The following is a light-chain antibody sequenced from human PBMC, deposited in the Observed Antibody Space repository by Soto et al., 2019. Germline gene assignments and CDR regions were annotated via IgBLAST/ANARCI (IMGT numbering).Light chain of an antibody. CDR3: GTWDTSLSVFYL. CDR2: DNN. Sequence: QSVLTQPPSVSAAPGQNVTISCSGSSSNFGNNYVSWYQHLPGTAPKILIYDNNRRPSGIPDRFSGFKSGTSATLGITGLQTGEEADYYCGTWDTSLSVFYLFGTGTKVTVL. V-gene: IGLV1-51*01. J-gene: IGLJ1*01. CDR1: SSNFGNNY.